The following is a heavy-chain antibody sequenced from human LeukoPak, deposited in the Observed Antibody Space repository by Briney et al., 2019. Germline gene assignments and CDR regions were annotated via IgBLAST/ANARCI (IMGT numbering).Heavy chain of an antibody. Sequence: GGSLTLSCAASGFPFNSYAMRWVRQARGKGLECVSAICGSGGSTYYADTVKGRFTISRDNSKNTLYLQMNRLRAEDTAVYYCASEYQGSGSYSPNYYGMDVWGQGTTVTVSS. J-gene: IGHJ6*02. V-gene: IGHV3-23*01. D-gene: IGHD3-10*01. CDR2: ICGSGGST. CDR3: ASEYQGSGSYSPNYYGMDV. CDR1: GFPFNSYA.